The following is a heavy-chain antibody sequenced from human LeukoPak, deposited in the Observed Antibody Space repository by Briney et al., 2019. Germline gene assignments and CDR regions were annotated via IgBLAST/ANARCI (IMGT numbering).Heavy chain of an antibody. CDR2: ISWNSGSI. J-gene: IGHJ4*02. Sequence: GRSLRLSCAASGFTFDDYAMHWVRQAPGKGLEWVSGISWNSGSIGYADSVKGRFTISRDNAKNSLYLQMNSLRAEDTALYYCAKTMWRGYYSVEGFDYWGQGTLVTVSS. V-gene: IGHV3-9*01. CDR3: AKTMWRGYYSVEGFDY. CDR1: GFTFDDYA. D-gene: IGHD3-3*01.